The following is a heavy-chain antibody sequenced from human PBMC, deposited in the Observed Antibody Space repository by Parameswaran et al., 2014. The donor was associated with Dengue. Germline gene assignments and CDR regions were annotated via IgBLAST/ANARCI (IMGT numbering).Heavy chain of an antibody. CDR2: FKFDTDAGAV. V-gene: IGHV3-15*01. CDR3: VTGGFWFDP. J-gene: IGHJ5*02. Sequence: RWIRQPPGKGLEWIGRFKFDTDAGAVDYATPVKGRFTISRDGSETTVYLQMNSLKPEDTAVYYCVTGGFWFDPWGQGTLVTVSS.